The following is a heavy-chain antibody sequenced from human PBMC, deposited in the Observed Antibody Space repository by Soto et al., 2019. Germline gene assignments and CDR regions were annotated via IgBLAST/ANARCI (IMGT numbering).Heavy chain of an antibody. J-gene: IGHJ6*02. CDR1: GGSISSGGYY. CDR3: AASCVGCGGFNYYGMDV. CDR2: IYYNGTT. D-gene: IGHD2-21*01. Sequence: PSETLSLTCTVSGGSISSGGYYWNWIRQHPGKGLEWIGYIYYNGTTYYNPSLKSRVTISVDTAKNQFSLMLSSVTAADTAVYYCAASCVGCGGFNYYGMDVWGQGTTVT. V-gene: IGHV4-31*03.